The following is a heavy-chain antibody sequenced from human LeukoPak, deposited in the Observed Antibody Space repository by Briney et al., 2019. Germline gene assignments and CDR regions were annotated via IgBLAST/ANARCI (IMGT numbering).Heavy chain of an antibody. D-gene: IGHD6-19*01. J-gene: IGHJ5*02. CDR2: IGSSSGSATI. Sequence: GGSLRLSCAASGFTFSSYSMSWVRQAPGKGLEWISYIGSSSGSATIFYADFVRGRFTISRDYDRNLLYLQMNSLRAEDTAVYYCARDHISVAGPFDPWGQGTLVTVSS. CDR1: GFTFSSYS. V-gene: IGHV3-48*01. CDR3: ARDHISVAGPFDP.